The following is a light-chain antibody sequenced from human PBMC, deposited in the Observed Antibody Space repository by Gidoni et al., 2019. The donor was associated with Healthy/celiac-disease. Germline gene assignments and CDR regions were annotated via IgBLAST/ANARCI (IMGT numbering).Light chain of an antibody. J-gene: IGKJ2*01. CDR3: QQYYSTPYT. CDR1: QSVLYSSNNKNY. CDR2: WAS. V-gene: IGKV4-1*01. Sequence: DIVMTQSPDSLALSLGERATINCKSSQSVLYSSNNKNYLAWYQQKPGQPPKLLIYWASTRESGVPDRFSGSGSGTDFTLTIRSLKAEDVAVYYCQQYYSTPYTFGQGTKLEIK.